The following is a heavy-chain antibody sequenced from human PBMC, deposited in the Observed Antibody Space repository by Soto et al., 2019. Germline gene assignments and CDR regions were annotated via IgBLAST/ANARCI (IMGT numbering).Heavy chain of an antibody. J-gene: IGHJ5*02. CDR3: ARHQIAARLWWFDP. Sequence: KPSETLSLTCTVSGGSISSSSYYGGWIRQPPGKGLEWIGSIYYSGSTYYNPSLKSRVTISVDTSKNQFSLKLSSVTAADTAVYYCARHQIAARLWWFDPWGQGTLVTVSS. CDR2: IYYSGST. D-gene: IGHD6-6*01. CDR1: GGSISSSSYY. V-gene: IGHV4-39*01.